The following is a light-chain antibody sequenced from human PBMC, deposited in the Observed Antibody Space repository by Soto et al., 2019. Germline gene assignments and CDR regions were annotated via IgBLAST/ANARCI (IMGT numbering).Light chain of an antibody. Sequence: QSALTQPASVSGSPGQSITISCTGTSSDVGGYNLVSWYQQHPGKAPKLMISEGSKRPSGVSKRFAGSKSGNTASLTISGLQAEDEADYYCCSYAGSSTWVFGGGTKLTVL. V-gene: IGLV2-23*01. J-gene: IGLJ2*01. CDR1: SSDVGGYNL. CDR2: EGS. CDR3: CSYAGSSTWV.